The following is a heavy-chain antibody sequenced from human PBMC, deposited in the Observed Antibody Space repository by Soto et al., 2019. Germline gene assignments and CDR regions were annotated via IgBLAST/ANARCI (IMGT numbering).Heavy chain of an antibody. CDR2: IYPSDSDT. V-gene: IGHV5-51*01. Sequence: GESLKISCKGSGYHFTNYWIGWVRQMPGKGLEWMGFIYPSDSDTRYSPSFQGQVTISADKSISTAYLQWSSLKASDTAMYYCARLLEALSTKDFTSWGLGELVTVSS. CDR1: GYHFTNYW. CDR3: ARLLEALSTKDFTS. D-gene: IGHD2-8*01. J-gene: IGHJ4*02.